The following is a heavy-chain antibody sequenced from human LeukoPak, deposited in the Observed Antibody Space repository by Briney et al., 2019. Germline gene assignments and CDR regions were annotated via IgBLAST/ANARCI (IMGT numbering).Heavy chain of an antibody. Sequence: PSETLSLTCTASGGSISSSSYYWGWIRQPPGKGLEWIGSIYYSGSTYYNPSLKSRVTISVDTSKNQFSPKLSSVTAADTAVYYCAREVSRIKIFGVVSANYYYYMDVWGKGTTVTVSS. CDR1: GGSISSSSYY. CDR2: IYYSGST. J-gene: IGHJ6*03. CDR3: AREVSRIKIFGVVSANYYYYMDV. D-gene: IGHD3-3*01. V-gene: IGHV4-39*02.